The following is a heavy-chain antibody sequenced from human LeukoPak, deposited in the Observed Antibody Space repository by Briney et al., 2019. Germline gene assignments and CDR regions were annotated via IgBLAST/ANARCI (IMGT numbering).Heavy chain of an antibody. J-gene: IGHJ6*02. CDR3: AKGEQQEWDNYYYYGMDV. CDR2: ISGSGGST. Sequence: GGSLRLSCAASGFTFSSYAMSWVRRAPGKGLEWVSAISGSGGSTYYADSVKGRFTISRDNSKNTLYLQMNSLRAEDTAVYYCAKGEQQEWDNYYYYGMDVWGQGTTVTVSS. V-gene: IGHV3-23*01. CDR1: GFTFSSYA. D-gene: IGHD1-26*01.